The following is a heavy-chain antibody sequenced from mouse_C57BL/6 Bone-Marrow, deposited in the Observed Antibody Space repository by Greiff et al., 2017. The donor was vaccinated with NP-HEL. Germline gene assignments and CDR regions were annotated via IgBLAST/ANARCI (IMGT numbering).Heavy chain of an antibody. J-gene: IGHJ2*01. CDR3: ARMNGSSFYYFDY. V-gene: IGHV3-6*01. CDR2: ISYDGSN. D-gene: IGHD1-1*01. CDR1: GYSITSGYY. Sequence: ESGPGLVKPSQSLSLTCSVTGYSITSGYYWNWIRQFPGNKLEWMGYISYDGSNNYNPSLKNRISITRDTSKNQFFLKLNSVTTEDTATYYCARMNGSSFYYFDYWGQGTTLTVSS.